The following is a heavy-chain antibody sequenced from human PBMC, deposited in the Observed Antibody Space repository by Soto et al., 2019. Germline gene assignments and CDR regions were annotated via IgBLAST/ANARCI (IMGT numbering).Heavy chain of an antibody. CDR1: GFTFSTYG. CDR3: VKGNDFGNC. V-gene: IGHV3-30*18. D-gene: IGHD1-1*01. CDR2: ISYHGSNR. Sequence: QVQLVESGGGVVQPGMSLRLSCAASGFTFSTYGMHWVRQAPGKGLEWVALISYHGSNRYYADSVKGRFTISRDNSKNTLYLQMNNLRADDTAIYYCVKGNDFGNCWGQGILVTVSS. J-gene: IGHJ4*02.